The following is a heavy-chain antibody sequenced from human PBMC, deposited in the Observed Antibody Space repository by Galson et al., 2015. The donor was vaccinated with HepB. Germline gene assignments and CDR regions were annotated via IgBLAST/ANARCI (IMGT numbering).Heavy chain of an antibody. CDR3: ARGPGGVRYFDWTHMDV. CDR1: GGTFSSYA. J-gene: IGHJ6*02. Sequence: SVKVSCKASGGTFSSYAISWVRQAPGQGLEWMGGIIPIFGTANYAQKFQGRVTITADESTSTAYMELSSLRSEDTAVYYCARGPGGVRYFDWTHMDVWGQGTTVTVSS. CDR2: IIPIFGTA. D-gene: IGHD3-9*01. V-gene: IGHV1-69*13.